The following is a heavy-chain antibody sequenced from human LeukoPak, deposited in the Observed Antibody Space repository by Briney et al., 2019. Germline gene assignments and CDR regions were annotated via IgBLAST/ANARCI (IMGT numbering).Heavy chain of an antibody. J-gene: IGHJ4*02. Sequence: GGSLRLSCAASGFTFNNAWMNWVRQAPGKGLEWVSAISGSGGSTYYADSVKGRFTISRDNSKNTLYLQMNSLRAEDTAVYYCAKTPGTTSDYWGQGTLVTVSS. D-gene: IGHD1-1*01. CDR3: AKTPGTTSDY. CDR1: GFTFNNAW. V-gene: IGHV3-23*01. CDR2: ISGSGGST.